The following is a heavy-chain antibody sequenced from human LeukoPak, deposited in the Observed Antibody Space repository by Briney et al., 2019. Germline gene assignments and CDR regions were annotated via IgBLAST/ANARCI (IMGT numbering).Heavy chain of an antibody. J-gene: IGHJ4*02. CDR2: INPNSDGT. CDR1: GYTFTGYY. D-gene: IGHD3-22*01. V-gene: IGHV1-2*02. CDR3: ARSNYYDSSGSDY. Sequence: GASVKVSCKASGYTFTGYYMHWVRQAPGQGLELMGWINPNSDGTNSAQKFQGRVPITRDTAISTTYMELSKLRSDDTAVYSCARSNYYDSSGSDYWRQGTLVTVST.